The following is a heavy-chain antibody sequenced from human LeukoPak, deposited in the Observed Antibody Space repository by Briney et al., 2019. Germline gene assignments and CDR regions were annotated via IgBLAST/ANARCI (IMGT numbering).Heavy chain of an antibody. CDR1: GYTFTSYD. J-gene: IGHJ3*02. CDR2: MNPNSGNT. CDR3: ARVRYCSGGSCYAFVAFDI. Sequence: ASVKVSCKASGYTFTSYDINWVRQATGQGLEWMGWMNPNSGNTGYAQKFQGRVTMTRNTSISTAYMELSSQRSEDTAVYYCARVRYCSGGSCYAFVAFDIWGQGTMVTVSS. V-gene: IGHV1-8*01. D-gene: IGHD2-15*01.